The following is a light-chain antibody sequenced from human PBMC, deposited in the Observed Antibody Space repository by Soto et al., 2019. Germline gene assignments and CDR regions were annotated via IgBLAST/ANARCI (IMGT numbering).Light chain of an antibody. J-gene: IGLJ3*02. CDR1: SSDVGAYNY. Sequence: QSALTQPASVSGSPGQSITISRTGTSSDVGAYNYVSWYQQHPGKAPKLMIYEVSNRPSGVSNRFSGSKSGNTASLTISGLQAEDEADYYCSSYTGSSTWVFGGGTKVTVL. CDR2: EVS. V-gene: IGLV2-14*01. CDR3: SSYTGSSTWV.